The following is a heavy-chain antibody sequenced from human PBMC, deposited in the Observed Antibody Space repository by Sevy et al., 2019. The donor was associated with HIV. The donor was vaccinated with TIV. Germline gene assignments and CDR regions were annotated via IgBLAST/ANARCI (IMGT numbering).Heavy chain of an antibody. CDR2: IYTSGST. J-gene: IGHJ6*03. CDR3: ARGAMDRIVVVVAIQYFYYMDV. V-gene: IGHV4-4*07. Sequence: SETLSLTCTVSGGSISSYSWNWIRQPAGKGPEWIGRIYTSGSTDYNPSLKSRVTMSVDTSQGQFSLKLTSVTAADTAVYYCARGAMDRIVVVVAIQYFYYMDVWGKGTTVTVSS. CDR1: GGSISSYS. D-gene: IGHD2-15*01.